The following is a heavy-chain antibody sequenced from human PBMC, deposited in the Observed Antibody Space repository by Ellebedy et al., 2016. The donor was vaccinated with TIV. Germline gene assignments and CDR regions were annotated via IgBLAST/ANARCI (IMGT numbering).Heavy chain of an antibody. J-gene: IGHJ4*02. V-gene: IGHV4-31*11. CDR1: GGSISSGGYY. Sequence: MPSETLSLTCAVSGGSISSGGYYWSWIRQHPGKGLEWIGYIYYSGSTYYNPSLKSRVTISVDTSKNQFSLKLSSVTAADTAVYYCARSPRRNYGYDYWGQGTLVTVSS. CDR3: ARSPRRNYGYDY. D-gene: IGHD5-18*01. CDR2: IYYSGST.